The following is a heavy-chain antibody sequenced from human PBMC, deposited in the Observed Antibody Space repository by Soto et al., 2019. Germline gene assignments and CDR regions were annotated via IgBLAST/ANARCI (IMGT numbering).Heavy chain of an antibody. J-gene: IGHJ6*02. CDR2: INPSGGST. CDR3: AREGDDFWSGYFPYYYYGMDV. D-gene: IGHD3-3*01. CDR1: GYTFTSYY. Sequence: ASVKVSCKASGYTFTSYYMHWVRQAPGQGLEWMGIINPSGGSTSYAQKFQGRVTMTRDTSTSTVYMELSSLRSEDTAVYCCAREGDDFWSGYFPYYYYGMDVWGQGTTVTVS. V-gene: IGHV1-46*01.